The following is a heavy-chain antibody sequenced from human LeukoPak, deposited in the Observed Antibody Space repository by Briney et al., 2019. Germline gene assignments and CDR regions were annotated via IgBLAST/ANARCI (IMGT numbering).Heavy chain of an antibody. CDR1: GFTFSSYA. D-gene: IGHD6-19*01. J-gene: IGHJ4*02. CDR2: ISGSGGST. CDR3: AKDGSQWLVPTNY. V-gene: IGHV3-23*01. Sequence: GGSLRLSCAASGFTFSSYAMSWVRQAPGKGLEWVSAISGSGGSTYYADSVKGRSTISRDNSKNTLYLQMNSLRAEDTAVYYCAKDGSQWLVPTNYWGQGTLVTVSS.